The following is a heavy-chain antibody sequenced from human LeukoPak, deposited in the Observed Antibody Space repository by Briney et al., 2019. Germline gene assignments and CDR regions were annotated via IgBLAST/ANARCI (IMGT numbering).Heavy chain of an antibody. V-gene: IGHV1-18*04. CDR2: ISPYIGDT. CDR3: ARGSYADQDY. Sequence: ASVKVSCKASGYTFTGYYIHWVRQAPGQGLEWMGWISPYIGDTRYAQKLQGRVTMTTDTSTSTAYMELRSLRYDDTAVYYCARGSYADQDYWGQGTLVTVSS. CDR1: GYTFTGYY. D-gene: IGHD4-17*01. J-gene: IGHJ4*02.